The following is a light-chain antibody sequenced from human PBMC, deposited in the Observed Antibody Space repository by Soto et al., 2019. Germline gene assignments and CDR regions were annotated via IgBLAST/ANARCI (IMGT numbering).Light chain of an antibody. CDR1: SSDVGGYNY. CDR2: DVT. J-gene: IGLJ1*01. CDR3: SSYTSSSTPYV. V-gene: IGLV2-14*01. Sequence: QSVLTQPASVSGSPGQSITISCTGTSSDVGGYNYVSWYQRHPVKAPKLMIYDVTNRPSGVSDRFSGSKSGNTASLTISGLQAEDEADYYGSSYTSSSTPYVFGTGTKVTVL.